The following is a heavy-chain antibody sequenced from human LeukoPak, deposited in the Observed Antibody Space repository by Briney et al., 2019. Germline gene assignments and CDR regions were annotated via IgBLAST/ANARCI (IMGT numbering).Heavy chain of an antibody. J-gene: IGHJ4*02. CDR1: GFTFSSYG. CDR3: AKDESVGDIVVVVAATDVDY. D-gene: IGHD2-15*01. Sequence: GGSLRLSCAASGFTFSSYGMHWVRQAPGKGLEWVAVISYDGSNKYYADSVKGRFTISRDNSKNTLYLQMNSLRAEDTAVYYCAKDESVGDIVVVVAATDVDYWGQGTLVTVSS. CDR2: ISYDGSNK. V-gene: IGHV3-30*18.